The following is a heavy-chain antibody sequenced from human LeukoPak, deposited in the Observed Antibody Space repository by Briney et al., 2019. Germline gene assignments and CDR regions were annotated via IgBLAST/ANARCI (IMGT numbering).Heavy chain of an antibody. J-gene: IGHJ4*02. V-gene: IGHV3-21*01. CDR1: GFTFSSYS. D-gene: IGHD3-22*01. CDR2: ISSSSSYI. Sequence: PGGSLRLSCAASGFTFSSYSMNWVRQAPGKGLEWVSSISSSSSYIYYADSVKGRFTISRDNAKNSLYLQMNSLRAEDTAVYYCARGTRIVVAYFDYWGQGTLVTVSS. CDR3: ARGTRIVVAYFDY.